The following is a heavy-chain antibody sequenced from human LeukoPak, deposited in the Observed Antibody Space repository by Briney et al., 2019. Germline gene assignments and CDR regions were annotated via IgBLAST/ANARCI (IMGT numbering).Heavy chain of an antibody. CDR1: GYTFTSYG. V-gene: IGHV1-18*01. D-gene: IGHD6-13*01. CDR3: ARAPRIAAAGAFDY. CDR2: ISAYNGNT. J-gene: IGHJ4*02. Sequence: ASVKVSCKASGYTFTSYGISWVRQAPGQGLEWMGWISAYNGNTNYAQKLQGRVTMTTDTSASTAYMELRSLRSDDTAVYYCARAPRIAAAGAFDYWGQGTLVTVSS.